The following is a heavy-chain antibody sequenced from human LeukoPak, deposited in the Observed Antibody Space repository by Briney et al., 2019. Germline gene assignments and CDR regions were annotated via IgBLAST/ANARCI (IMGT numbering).Heavy chain of an antibody. D-gene: IGHD1-20*01. CDR1: GGSISSSSYY. CDR2: FHYSGST. Sequence: SETLSLTCSVSGGSISSSSYYWGWIRQPPGKGLEWIGSFHYSGSTYYNPSLKSRVTISVNMSKNQFSLKLNSVTAADTAVYXXXXXXXKTYKWNDQPDYWGQGTLVTVSS. J-gene: IGHJ4*02. CDR3: XXXXXKTYKWNDQPDY. V-gene: IGHV4-39*07.